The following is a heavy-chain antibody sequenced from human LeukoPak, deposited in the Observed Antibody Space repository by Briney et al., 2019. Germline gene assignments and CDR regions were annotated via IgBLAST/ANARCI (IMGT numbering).Heavy chain of an antibody. J-gene: IGHJ5*02. CDR1: GDSISSSSSY. Sequence: SSETLSLTCTVSGDSISSSSSYWGWLRQPPGRGLEWIGSFQYGGATYYNQSIKTRVTKSVDTSKNQFSLKLNSVTAADTSVYYCARHVSDCSAGSCYSYFAPWSQATLVTVSS. CDR2: FQYGGAT. D-gene: IGHD2-15*01. CDR3: ARHVSDCSAGSCYSYFAP. V-gene: IGHV4-39*01.